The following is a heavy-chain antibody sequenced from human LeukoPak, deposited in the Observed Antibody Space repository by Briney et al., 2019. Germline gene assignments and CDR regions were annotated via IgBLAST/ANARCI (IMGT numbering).Heavy chain of an antibody. D-gene: IGHD3-10*01. J-gene: IGHJ4*02. V-gene: IGHV3-23*01. CDR3: AKDLYYFGSGSHDY. CDR2: TSGSADIT. Sequence: GGSLRLSCAASGFIFSSYAMSWVRQAPGKGLEWVSGTSGSADITDYADSVKGRFTISRDNSKNTLYLQMNSLRAEDTAVYYCAKDLYYFGSGSHDYWGQGTLVTVSS. CDR1: GFIFSSYA.